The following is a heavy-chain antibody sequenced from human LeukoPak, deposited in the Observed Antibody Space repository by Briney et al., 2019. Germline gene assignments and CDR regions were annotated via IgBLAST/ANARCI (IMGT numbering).Heavy chain of an antibody. CDR3: AHSRMAAAGTGYFQH. J-gene: IGHJ1*01. CDR1: GFSLSTSGVG. Sequence: ESGPTLVNPTQTLTLTCTFSGFSLSTSGVGVGWVRQPPGRALEWLALIYWDDDKRYSPSLKSRLTITKDTSKNQVVLTMTNMDPVDTATYYCAHSRMAAAGTGYFQHWGQGTLVTVSS. V-gene: IGHV2-5*02. CDR2: IYWDDDK. D-gene: IGHD6-13*01.